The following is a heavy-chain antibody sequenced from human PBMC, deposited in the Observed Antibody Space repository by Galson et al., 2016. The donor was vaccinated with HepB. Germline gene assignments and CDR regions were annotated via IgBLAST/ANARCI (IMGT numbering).Heavy chain of an antibody. J-gene: IGHJ3*02. Sequence: SVKVSCKVSGYTLTELSMHWVRQAPEKGLEWMGGFDPEDDKKFYAQKFQGRVTMTEDTSTDTAYMELSSLRSENTAVYYCASAPTERNSFDMWGQGTMVTVSS. CDR2: FDPEDDKK. CDR1: GYTLTELS. CDR3: ASAPTERNSFDM. V-gene: IGHV1-24*01. D-gene: IGHD4-17*01.